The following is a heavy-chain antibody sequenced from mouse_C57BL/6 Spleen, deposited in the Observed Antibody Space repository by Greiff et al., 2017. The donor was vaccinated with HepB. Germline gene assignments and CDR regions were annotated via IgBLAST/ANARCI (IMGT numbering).Heavy chain of an antibody. Sequence: VQLQQSGPELVKPGASVKISCKASGYAFSSSWMNWVKQRPGKGLEWIGRIYPGDGDTNYNGKFKGKATLTADKSSSTAYMQLSSLTSEDSAVYFCARGTVEEGRYFDYWGQGTTLTVAS. J-gene: IGHJ2*01. CDR3: ARGTVEEGRYFDY. CDR1: GYAFSSSW. V-gene: IGHV1-82*01. CDR2: IYPGDGDT. D-gene: IGHD1-1*01.